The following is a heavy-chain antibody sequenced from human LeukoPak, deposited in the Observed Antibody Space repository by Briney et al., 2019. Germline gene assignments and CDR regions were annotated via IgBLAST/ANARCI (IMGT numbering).Heavy chain of an antibody. Sequence: GGSLRLSCAASGFTFSSYWMSWVRQAPGKGLEWVANIKQDGSEKYYVDSVKGRFTISRDNAKNSLYLQMNSLRAEDTAVYYCARVYSSGYYYYYGMDVWGQGTTVTVSS. CDR3: ARVYSSGYYYYYGMDV. J-gene: IGHJ6*02. CDR1: GFTFSSYW. V-gene: IGHV3-7*01. CDR2: IKQDGSEK. D-gene: IGHD6-19*01.